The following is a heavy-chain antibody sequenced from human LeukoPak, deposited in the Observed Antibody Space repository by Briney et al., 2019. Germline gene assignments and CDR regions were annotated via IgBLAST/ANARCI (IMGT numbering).Heavy chain of an antibody. CDR1: GFTFSGYW. V-gene: IGHV3-7*01. CDR3: ARESTAGYNSSWYGFRN. J-gene: IGHJ1*01. Sequence: GGSLRLYCAASGFTFSGYWMSWVRQAPGKGLEWVANINQDGSEKYYVDSVKGRFTISRDNAKNSLFLQMGSLRVEDTAVYYCARESTAGYNSSWYGFRNWGQGTLVSVSS. CDR2: INQDGSEK. D-gene: IGHD6-13*01.